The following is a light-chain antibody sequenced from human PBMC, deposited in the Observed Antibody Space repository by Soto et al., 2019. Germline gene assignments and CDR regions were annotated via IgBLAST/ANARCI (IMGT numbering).Light chain of an antibody. CDR1: QSVSSSF. CDR3: QQYARSPWT. J-gene: IGKJ1*01. V-gene: IGKV3-20*01. Sequence: EIVLTQSPGTLSLSPGERATLACRASQSVSSSFLAWYQQKPGQAPRLLIYGASSRATGIPDRFSGSGSGTDFTLTTSRLEPEDFAVYYCQQYARSPWTFGQGTKVEIK. CDR2: GAS.